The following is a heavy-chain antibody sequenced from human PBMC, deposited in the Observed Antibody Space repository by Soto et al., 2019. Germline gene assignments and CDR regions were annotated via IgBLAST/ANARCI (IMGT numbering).Heavy chain of an antibody. V-gene: IGHV4-39*01. CDR1: GGSISSSSYY. J-gene: IGHJ5*02. CDR3: ARPQSIAAAGTGPWFDP. Sequence: SETMSVTCPVSGGSISSSSYYWGWIRQPPGKGLEWIGSIYYSGSTYYNPSLKSRVTISVDTSKNQFSLKLSSVTAADTAVYYCARPQSIAAAGTGPWFDPWGQGTLVTVSS. D-gene: IGHD6-13*01. CDR2: IYYSGST.